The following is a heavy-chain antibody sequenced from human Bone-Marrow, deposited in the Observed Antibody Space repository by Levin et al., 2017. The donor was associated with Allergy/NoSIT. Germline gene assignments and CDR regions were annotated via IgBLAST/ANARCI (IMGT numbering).Heavy chain of an antibody. CDR1: GFTLSTYG. V-gene: IGHV3-30*18. CDR2: MSYDGTKK. CDR3: AKDRIFGQFLTYGMAV. J-gene: IGHJ6*02. D-gene: IGHD3/OR15-3a*01. Sequence: SCAASGFTLSTYGMHWVRQAPGRGLEWVAVMSYDGTKKYYADSVKGRFTISRDNSNNTLYLRMNSLRPEDTALYYCAKDRIFGQFLTYGMAVWGQGTTVTVSS.